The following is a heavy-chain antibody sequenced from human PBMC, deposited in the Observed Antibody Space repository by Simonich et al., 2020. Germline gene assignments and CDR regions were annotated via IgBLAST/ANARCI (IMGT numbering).Heavy chain of an antibody. CDR1: GGSTSSSSYY. D-gene: IGHD6-6*01. Sequence: QLQLQESGPGLVKPSETLSLTCPVSGGSTSSSSYYWAWIRQPPGKGLESIVIIYYMGRTSYNPAHKSRVTISVDTSKNQFSLKLSSVTAADTAVYYCARWAYSSSYFDYWGQGTLVTVSS. J-gene: IGHJ4*02. CDR2: IYYMGRT. CDR3: ARWAYSSSYFDY. V-gene: IGHV4-39*01.